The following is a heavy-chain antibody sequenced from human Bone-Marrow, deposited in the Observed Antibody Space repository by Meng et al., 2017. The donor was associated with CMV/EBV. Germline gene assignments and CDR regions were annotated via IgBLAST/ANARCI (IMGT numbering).Heavy chain of an antibody. CDR2: IYYSGST. CDR3: ARVRLGGSSGLGEFDP. CDR1: GGSISSSSYY. J-gene: IGHJ5*02. D-gene: IGHD3-16*01. Sequence: GSLRLSCTVSGGSISSSSYYWGWIRQPPGKGLEWIGSIYYSGSTYYNPSLKSRVTISVDTSKNQFSLKLSSVTAADTAVYYCARVRLGGSSGLGEFDPWGHGTLVTVSS. V-gene: IGHV4-39*07.